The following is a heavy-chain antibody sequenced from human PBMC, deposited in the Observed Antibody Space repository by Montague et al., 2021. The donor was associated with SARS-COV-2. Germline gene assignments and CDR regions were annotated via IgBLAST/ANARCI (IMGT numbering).Heavy chain of an antibody. J-gene: IGHJ5*02. CDR2: TYYSGST. CDR1: GGSISSSSYY. CDR3: ARDGEVVGNWFDP. Sequence: SETLSLTCTLSGGSISSSSYYWGWIRQPPGKGLEWIGSTYYSGSTYYXPSLKSRVTISVDTSKNQFSLKLSSVTAADTAVYYCARDGEVVGNWFDPWGQGTLVTVSS. V-gene: IGHV4-39*07. D-gene: IGHD2-2*01.